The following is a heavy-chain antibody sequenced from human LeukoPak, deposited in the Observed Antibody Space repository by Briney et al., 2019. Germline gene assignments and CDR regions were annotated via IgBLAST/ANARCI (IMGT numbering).Heavy chain of an antibody. J-gene: IGHJ4*02. V-gene: IGHV4-59*08. CDR2: IYYSGST. D-gene: IGHD6-6*01. Sequence: SETLSLTCTVSGGSISSYYWSWIRQPPGKGLEWIGYIYYSGSTNYNPSLKSRVTISVDTSKNQFSLKLSSVTAADTAVYYCARGLRGAARLFDYWGQGTLVTVSS. CDR1: GGSISSYY. CDR3: ARGLRGAARLFDY.